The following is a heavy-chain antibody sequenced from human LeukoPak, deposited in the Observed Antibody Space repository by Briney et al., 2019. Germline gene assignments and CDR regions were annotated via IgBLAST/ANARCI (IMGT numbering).Heavy chain of an antibody. J-gene: IGHJ5*02. Sequence: GGSLRLSCVGSRFTISKYWMHWVRQAPGTGLVWVSRIHPDGSITTYADSVKGRSTNSRDNAENTLYLQMNSPRAEDTGVYYCAPQQAYSPYNWFDPWGQGTLVTVSS. V-gene: IGHV3-74*03. CDR1: RFTISKYW. CDR2: IHPDGSIT. CDR3: APQQAYSPYNWFDP. D-gene: IGHD5-12*01.